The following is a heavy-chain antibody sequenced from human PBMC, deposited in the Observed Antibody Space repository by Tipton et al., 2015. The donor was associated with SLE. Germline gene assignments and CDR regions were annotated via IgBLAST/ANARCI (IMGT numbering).Heavy chain of an antibody. V-gene: IGHV1-18*01. J-gene: IGHJ4*02. CDR1: GYTFSSYG. Sequence: QSGAEVKKPGASVKVSCKASGYTFSSYGIIWVRQAPGQGLEWMGWISAYNGNTNCAQKLQGRVNMTTDASTSTAYMELRSLRSDDTAVYYGAKAVVGTLFFDYWGQGTLVTVSS. CDR2: ISAYNGNT. D-gene: IGHD6-19*01. CDR3: AKAVVGTLFFDY.